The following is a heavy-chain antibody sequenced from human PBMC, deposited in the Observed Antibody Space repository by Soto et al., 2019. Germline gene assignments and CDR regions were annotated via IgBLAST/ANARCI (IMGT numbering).Heavy chain of an antibody. V-gene: IGHV3-53*01. Sequence: GSLRLSCAASGFTVSSNYMSWVRQAPGKGLEWVSVIYSGGSTYYADSVKGRFTISRDNSKNTLYLQMNSLRAEDTAVYYCATSVTIFGVRPYYYGMDVWGHGTTVTVSS. CDR2: IYSGGST. J-gene: IGHJ6*02. CDR3: ATSVTIFGVRPYYYGMDV. CDR1: GFTVSSNY. D-gene: IGHD3-3*01.